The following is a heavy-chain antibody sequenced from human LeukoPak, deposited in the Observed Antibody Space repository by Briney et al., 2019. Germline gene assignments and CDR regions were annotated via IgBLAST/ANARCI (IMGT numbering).Heavy chain of an antibody. CDR3: ARDLMYYDSSGLDAFDI. J-gene: IGHJ3*02. CDR2: INPNSGGT. CDR1: GYTFTGYY. D-gene: IGHD3-22*01. Sequence: ASVKVSCKASGYTFTGYYMHWVRQAPGQGLEWMGRINPNSGGTNYAQKFQGRVTMTRDTSISTAYMELRSLRSDDTAVYYCARDLMYYDSSGLDAFDIWGQGTMVTVSS. V-gene: IGHV1-2*06.